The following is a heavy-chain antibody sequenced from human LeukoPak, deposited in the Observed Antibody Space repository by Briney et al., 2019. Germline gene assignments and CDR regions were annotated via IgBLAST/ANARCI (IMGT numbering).Heavy chain of an antibody. CDR3: ARENYYYDSSGPSYYYYYMDV. J-gene: IGHJ6*03. Sequence: SETLSLTCTVSGGSISSYYWSWIRQPPGKGLEWIGYIYYSGSTNYNPSLKSRVTISVDTSKNQFSLKLSSVTAADTAVYYCARENYYYDSSGPSYYYYYMDVWGKGTTVTVSS. D-gene: IGHD3-22*01. CDR1: GGSISSYY. CDR2: IYYSGST. V-gene: IGHV4-59*01.